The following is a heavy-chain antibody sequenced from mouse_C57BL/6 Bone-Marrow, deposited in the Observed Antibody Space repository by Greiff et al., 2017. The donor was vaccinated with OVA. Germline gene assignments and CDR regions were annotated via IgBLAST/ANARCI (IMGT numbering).Heavy chain of an antibody. CDR1: DSEVFPIAF. CDR2: ILPSIGRT. V-gene: IGHV15-2*01. Sequence: QVQLQQSGSELRSPGSSVKLSCKDFDSEVFPIAFMSWVRQKPGHGFEWIGGILPSIGRTIYAEKFEEKATLDADTLSNTAYLDLNSLTDDNSAHEYCARLPCDWGKGTLVTVSA. J-gene: IGHJ3*01. CDR3: ARLPCD.